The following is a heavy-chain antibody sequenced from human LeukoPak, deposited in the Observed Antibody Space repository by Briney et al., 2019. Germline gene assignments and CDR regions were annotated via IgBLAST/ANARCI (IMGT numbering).Heavy chain of an antibody. D-gene: IGHD6-19*01. Sequence: RASQNLSLTCAVSGGSISSGGYSWSWIRQPPGKGLEWIGYIYHSGSTYYNPSLKSRVTISVDTSKNQFSLKLSSVTAADTAVYYCARPPYSSGLGGNWFDPWGQGTLVTVSS. CDR3: ARPPYSSGLGGNWFDP. CDR2: IYHSGST. V-gene: IGHV4-30-2*01. CDR1: GGSISSGGYS. J-gene: IGHJ5*02.